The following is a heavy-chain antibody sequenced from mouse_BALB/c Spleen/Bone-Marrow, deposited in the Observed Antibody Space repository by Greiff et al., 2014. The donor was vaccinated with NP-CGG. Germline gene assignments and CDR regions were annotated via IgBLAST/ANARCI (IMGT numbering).Heavy chain of an antibody. Sequence: VQLVESGAELAKPRASVKMSCKASGYTFTNYWMHWVKQRPGQGLEWIGYIDPSTGYTEYNQKFKDKATLTADKSSSTAYMRLSSLTSEDSAVYYCARGGIYDGYSYWGQGTLVTVSA. CDR3: ARGGIYDGYSY. CDR2: IDPSTGYT. CDR1: GYTFTNYW. V-gene: IGHV1-7*01. J-gene: IGHJ3*01. D-gene: IGHD2-3*01.